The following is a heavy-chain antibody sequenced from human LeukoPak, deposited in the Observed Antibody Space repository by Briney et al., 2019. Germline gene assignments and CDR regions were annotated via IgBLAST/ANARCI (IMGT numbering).Heavy chain of an antibody. J-gene: IGHJ6*03. CDR1: GGSFSGYY. V-gene: IGHV4-34*01. D-gene: IGHD3-22*01. Sequence: SEPLSLTCAVYGGSFSGYYWSWIRQPPGKGLEWVGEINHSGSTNYNPSLKSRVTISVDTSKNQFSLTLSSVTAADTAVYYCARGSYYYDSSGYYSRIYYYYMDVWGKGTTVTVSS. CDR3: ARGSYYYDSSGYYSRIYYYYMDV. CDR2: INHSGST.